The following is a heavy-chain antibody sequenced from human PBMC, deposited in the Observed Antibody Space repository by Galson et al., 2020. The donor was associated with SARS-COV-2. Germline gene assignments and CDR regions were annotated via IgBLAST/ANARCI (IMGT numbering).Heavy chain of an antibody. Sequence: SETLSHTCTVSGGSISSSSYSWGWIRQPPGQGLEWIGSIYNSGNTYYNSSLKSRVTISVDTSKNQFSLKLSSVTAADTAVYYCARRRVVVVAAISVGWFDPWGQGTLVTVSS. CDR2: IYNSGNT. J-gene: IGHJ5*02. V-gene: IGHV4-39*01. D-gene: IGHD2-21*02. CDR1: GGSISSSSYS. CDR3: ARRRVVVVAAISVGWFDP.